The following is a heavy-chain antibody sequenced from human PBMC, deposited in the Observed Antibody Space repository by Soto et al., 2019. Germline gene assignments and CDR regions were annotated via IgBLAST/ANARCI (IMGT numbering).Heavy chain of an antibody. CDR1: GFTFSSYG. V-gene: IGHV3-33*01. Sequence: PGGSLRLSCAASGFTFSSYGMHWARQGPGKGLEWVAVIWYDGSNKVYADSVEGRFTISKDNSKNTLYLQMNSLRAEDTAVYYCARKPAPLGDAAYEFDSWCQGTLVTVSS. CDR2: IWYDGSNK. CDR3: ARKPAPLGDAAYEFDS. D-gene: IGHD3-3*01. J-gene: IGHJ4*02.